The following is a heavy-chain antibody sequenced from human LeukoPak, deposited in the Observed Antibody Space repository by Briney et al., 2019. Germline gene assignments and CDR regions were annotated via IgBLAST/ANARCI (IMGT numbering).Heavy chain of an antibody. V-gene: IGHV3-20*04. CDR1: GFTFDDHG. CDR2: INWNGGST. D-gene: IGHD6-19*01. CDR3: AGGDRSGWYFYY. J-gene: IGHJ4*02. Sequence: GGSLRLSCAGSGFTFDDHGVSWVRQAPGKGLEWVSGINWNGGSTGYADSVKGRFTISRDNAKNSLYLQMNSLRAEHTAFYYCAGGDRSGWYFYYWGQGTLVTVSS.